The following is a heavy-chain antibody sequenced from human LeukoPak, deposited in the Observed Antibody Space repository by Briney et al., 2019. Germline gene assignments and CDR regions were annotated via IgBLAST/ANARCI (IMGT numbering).Heavy chain of an antibody. CDR1: GGSISTYF. CDR2: LYTSGST. D-gene: IGHD3-22*01. Sequence: KASETLSLTCTVSGGSISTYFWSWIRQPAGKGLEWIGRLYTSGSTNYNPSLKSRLTMSADTSKNQLSLNLRSVTAADTAIYYCARDRVDSSGYYYYYGIDVWGQGTAVTVSS. CDR3: ARDRVDSSGYYYYYGIDV. V-gene: IGHV4-4*07. J-gene: IGHJ6*02.